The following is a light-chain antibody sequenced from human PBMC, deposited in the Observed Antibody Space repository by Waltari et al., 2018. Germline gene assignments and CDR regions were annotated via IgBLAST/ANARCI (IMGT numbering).Light chain of an antibody. Sequence: QSALTQPASVSGSPGQSITIPFTGSRSDVGRYDLVSWYQQHPDKAPQVIIFAGSKGPSGVSKRFSGSTSRNTASLTISGLQAEDEADYYCCSYADSRTWVFGGGTKLTV. V-gene: IGLV2-23*01. CDR1: RSDVGRYDL. J-gene: IGLJ3*02. CDR3: CSYADSRTWV. CDR2: AGS.